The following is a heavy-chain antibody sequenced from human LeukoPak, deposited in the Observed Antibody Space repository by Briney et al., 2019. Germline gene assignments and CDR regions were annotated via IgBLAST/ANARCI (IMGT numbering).Heavy chain of an antibody. CDR2: MNPNSGNT. CDR1: GYTFTSYD. CDR3: ARGVASMVWGVIITVPYYYMDV. D-gene: IGHD3-10*01. J-gene: IGHJ6*03. V-gene: IGHV1-8*01. Sequence: ASVKVSCKASGYTFTSYDINWVRQATGQGLEWMGWMNPNSGNTGYAQKFQGRVTMTRNTSISTAYMELSSLRSEDTAVYYCARGVASMVWGVIITVPYYYMDVWGKGTTVTISS.